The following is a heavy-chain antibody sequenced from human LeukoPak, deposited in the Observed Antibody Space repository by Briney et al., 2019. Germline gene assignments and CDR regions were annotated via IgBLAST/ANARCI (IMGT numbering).Heavy chain of an antibody. V-gene: IGHV4-39*01. D-gene: IGHD3-22*01. CDR1: GGSISSSSYY. CDR2: IYYSGST. CDR3: ARRHYDSSGEYPD. Sequence: PSETLSLTCTVSGGSISSSSYYWGWIRQPPGKGLEWIGSIYYSGSTYYNPSLKSRVTISVDTSKNQFSLKLSSVTAADTAVYYCARRHYDSSGEYPDWGQGTLVTVSS. J-gene: IGHJ4*02.